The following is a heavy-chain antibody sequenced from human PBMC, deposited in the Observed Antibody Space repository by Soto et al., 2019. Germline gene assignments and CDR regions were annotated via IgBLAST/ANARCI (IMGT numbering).Heavy chain of an antibody. D-gene: IGHD3-16*01. CDR3: AHRDTFGGGAEYYYMDV. CDR2: IYWDDDK. V-gene: IGHV2-5*02. Sequence: SGPTLVNPTQTLTLTCTFSGFSLSTSGVGVGWISQPPGNALEWLSLIYWDDDKRYCPSLKSRLTITKDTSKNQVVLTMTNMDPVDTATYYCAHRDTFGGGAEYYYMDVWGKGTTVTVSS. CDR1: GFSLSTSGVG. J-gene: IGHJ6*03.